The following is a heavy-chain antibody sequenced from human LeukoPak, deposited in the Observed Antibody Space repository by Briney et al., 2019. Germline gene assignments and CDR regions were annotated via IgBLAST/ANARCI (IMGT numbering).Heavy chain of an antibody. J-gene: IGHJ5*02. D-gene: IGHD2-8*01. CDR2: INHSGST. V-gene: IGHV4-34*01. CDR3: ARGPRVTARYCTNGVCPGGWFDP. CDR1: GGSFSGYY. Sequence: SETLSLTCAVYGGSFSGYYWSWIRQPPGKGLEWIGEINHSGSTSYNPSLKSRVTISVDTSKNQFSLKLSSVTAADTAVYYCARGPRVTARYCTNGVCPGGWFDPWGQGTLVTVSS.